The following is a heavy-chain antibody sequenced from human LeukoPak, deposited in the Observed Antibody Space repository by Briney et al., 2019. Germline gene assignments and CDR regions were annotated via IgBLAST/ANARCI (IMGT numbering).Heavy chain of an antibody. CDR2: IYFSGTT. CDR3: ARSPYYFDSSGFYLAYYYMDV. D-gene: IGHD3-22*01. Sequence: SETLSLTCSVSGGSISSSAYYWGWIRQPPGKGLEWIGTIYFSGTTYYNPSLKSRVTISVDTSNNQFSLKLNSVTAADTAVYYCARSPYYFDSSGFYLAYYYMDVWGKGTTVTVSS. CDR1: GGSISSSAYY. V-gene: IGHV4-39*07. J-gene: IGHJ6*03.